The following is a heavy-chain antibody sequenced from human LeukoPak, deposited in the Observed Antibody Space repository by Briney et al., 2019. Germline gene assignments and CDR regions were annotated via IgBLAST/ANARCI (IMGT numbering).Heavy chain of an antibody. CDR3: AKAYYYDSSGYYYLDY. J-gene: IGHJ4*02. Sequence: GGSLRLSCAASGFTFDDYAMHWVRQAPGKGLEWVSGISWNSGSIGYADSVKGRFTISRDNAKNSLYLQMNSLRAEDMALYYCAKAYYYDSSGYYYLDYWGKGTLVTVSS. CDR1: GFTFDDYA. D-gene: IGHD3-22*01. V-gene: IGHV3-9*03. CDR2: ISWNSGSI.